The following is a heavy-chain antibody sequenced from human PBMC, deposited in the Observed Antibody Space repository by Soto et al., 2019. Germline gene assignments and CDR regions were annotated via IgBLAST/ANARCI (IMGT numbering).Heavy chain of an antibody. CDR1: GYSFTSYW. J-gene: IGHJ6*02. Sequence: GESLKISCKGSGYSFTSYWIGWVRQMPGKGLEWMGIIYPGDSDTRYSPSFQGQVTISADKSISTAYLQWSSLKASDTAMYYCARSIAVAGTPYYYYGMDVWGQGTTVTVSS. CDR3: ARSIAVAGTPYYYYGMDV. V-gene: IGHV5-51*01. D-gene: IGHD6-19*01. CDR2: IYPGDSDT.